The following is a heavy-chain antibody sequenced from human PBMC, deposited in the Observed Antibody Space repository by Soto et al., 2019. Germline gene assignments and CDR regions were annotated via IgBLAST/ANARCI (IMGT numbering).Heavy chain of an antibody. CDR2: INHRGTA. V-gene: IGHV4-34*01. D-gene: IGHD6-19*01. CDR1: GGSLSDYY. CDR3: AKYQWNPGAFDP. J-gene: IGHJ5*02. Sequence: QVQLQQWGAGLLKPSETLSLTCAVYGGSLSDYYWNWLRQPPGKGLEWIGEINHRGTASYNPSLKSRVDXSXXXXXTQFSLKLRSVTAADTAIYYCAKYQWNPGAFDPWGPGTQVTVSS.